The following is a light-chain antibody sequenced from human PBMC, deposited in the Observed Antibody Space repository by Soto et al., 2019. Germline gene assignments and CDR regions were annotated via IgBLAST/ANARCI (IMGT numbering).Light chain of an antibody. CDR3: QSYDSSLSVYV. J-gene: IGLJ1*01. CDR1: SSNIGAGYD. Sequence: QSVLTQPPSGSGAPGQRVTISCTGSSSNIGAGYDVHWYQQLPGTAPKLLIYGNSNRPSGVPDRFSGSKSGTSASLAITGFRAEDEANYSCQSYDSSLSVYVFGTGTKVTVL. V-gene: IGLV1-40*01. CDR2: GNS.